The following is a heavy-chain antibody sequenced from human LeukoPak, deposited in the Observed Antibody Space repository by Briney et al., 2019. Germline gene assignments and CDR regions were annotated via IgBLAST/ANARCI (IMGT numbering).Heavy chain of an antibody. Sequence: GGSLRLSCAASGFTFDDYAMHWVRQAPGKGLEWLSGISWNSGSVDYADSVKGRFTISRDNAKNSLYLQMNSLRAEDTAVYYCHSIAAAGTGYWGQGILVTVSS. D-gene: IGHD6-13*01. J-gene: IGHJ4*02. CDR3: HSIAAAGTGY. V-gene: IGHV3-9*01. CDR1: GFTFDDYA. CDR2: ISWNSGSV.